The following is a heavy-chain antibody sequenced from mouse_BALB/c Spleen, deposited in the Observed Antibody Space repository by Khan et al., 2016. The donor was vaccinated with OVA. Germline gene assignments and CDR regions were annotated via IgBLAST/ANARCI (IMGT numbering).Heavy chain of an antibody. CDR3: AIIFYGYDWFAY. J-gene: IGHJ3*01. CDR1: GSSSTNYG. CDR2: IWSDGNT. Sequence: VQLKESGPGLVAPSQSLSITCTVSGSSSTNYGVSWARQTPGKGLDWLGVIWSDGNTNYHSSLKSRLTITKDNSKNQVLLKLNSLQTDDTATYYCAIIFYGYDWFAYWGQGTLVTVSA. V-gene: IGHV2-3*01. D-gene: IGHD2-2*01.